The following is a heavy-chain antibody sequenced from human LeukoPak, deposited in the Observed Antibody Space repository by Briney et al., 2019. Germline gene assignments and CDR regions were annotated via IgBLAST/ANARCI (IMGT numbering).Heavy chain of an antibody. D-gene: IGHD6-19*01. CDR3: ARVPYSSGWYVIDY. Sequence: ASVKVSCKASGRTFTGYYMHWVRPAPGQGLEWMGWIYPNSGGTNYAQKFQGSVTMTRDTSVSTAYMELSRLTSDDTAVYYCARVPYSSGWYVIDYWGQGTLVTVSS. CDR2: IYPNSGGT. CDR1: GRTFTGYY. J-gene: IGHJ4*02. V-gene: IGHV1-2*02.